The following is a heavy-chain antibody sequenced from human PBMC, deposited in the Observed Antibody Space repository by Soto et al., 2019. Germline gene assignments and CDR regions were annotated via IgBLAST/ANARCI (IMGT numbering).Heavy chain of an antibody. J-gene: IGHJ4*02. D-gene: IGHD2-15*01. V-gene: IGHV3-72*01. Sequence: GGSLRLSCAASGFTFSDHYMDWVRQAPGKGLEWVGRTRNKANSYTTEYAASVKGRFTISRDDSKNSLYLQMNSLKTEDTAVYYCARTPVVAATRWDYWGQGTLVTVSS. CDR2: TRNKANSYTT. CDR1: GFTFSDHY. CDR3: ARTPVVAATRWDY.